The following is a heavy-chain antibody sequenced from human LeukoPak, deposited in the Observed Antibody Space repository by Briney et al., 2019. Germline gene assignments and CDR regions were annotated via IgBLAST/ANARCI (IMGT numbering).Heavy chain of an antibody. D-gene: IGHD3-16*01. J-gene: IGHJ4*02. CDR2: IYYTGST. Sequence: PSETLSLTCTVSGGSFSTYYWSWIREPSGKGLEWIGYIYYTGSTDYSPSLKSRVTISVDTTKNQFSLKLSSVTAADTAMYYCSRHGQGGYFEYWGQGTLVTVSS. CDR3: SRHGQGGYFEY. CDR1: GGSFSTYY. V-gene: IGHV4-59*08.